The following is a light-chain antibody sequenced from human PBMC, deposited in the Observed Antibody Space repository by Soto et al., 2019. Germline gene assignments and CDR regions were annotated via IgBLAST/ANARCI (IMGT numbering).Light chain of an antibody. CDR3: SSYAGSTVV. J-gene: IGLJ2*01. CDR1: SSDVGGYNY. Sequence: QSALTQPPSASGSPGQSVTISCTGTSSDVGGYNYVSWYQQHPGKAPKLMIYDVSKRPSGVPDRFSGSKSGNTASLTVSGLQAEDEADYYWSSYAGSTVVFGGGTKRTVL. CDR2: DVS. V-gene: IGLV2-8*01.